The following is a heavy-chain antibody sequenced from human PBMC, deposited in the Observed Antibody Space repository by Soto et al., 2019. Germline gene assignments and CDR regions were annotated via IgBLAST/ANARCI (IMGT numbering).Heavy chain of an antibody. CDR3: ARGGTFAYDTSGYSVY. CDR2: INPKSGGT. Sequence: QVHLVQSWAEVRKPGASVKVSCKTSGYTFSAYYMHWVRQAPGQGLEWMGWINPKSGGTLYAQKFQGRVTMTRDTSISTAYMELSRLRSDDTAVYYCARGGTFAYDTSGYSVYWGQGTLVSVSS. V-gene: IGHV1-2*02. CDR1: GYTFSAYY. D-gene: IGHD3-22*01. J-gene: IGHJ4*02.